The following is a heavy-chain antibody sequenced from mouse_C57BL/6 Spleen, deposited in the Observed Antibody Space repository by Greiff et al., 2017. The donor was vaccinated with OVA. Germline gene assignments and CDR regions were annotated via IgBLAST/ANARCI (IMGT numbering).Heavy chain of an antibody. CDR1: GFTFSDYG. J-gene: IGHJ4*01. CDR3: ARGTLYYAMDY. V-gene: IGHV5-17*01. Sequence: EVQLMESGGGLVKPGGSLKLSCAASGFTFSDYGMHWVRQAPEKGLEWVAYISSGSSTIYYADTVKGRFTISRDNAKNTLFLQMTSLRSEDTAMYYCARGTLYYAMDYWGQGTSVTVSS. D-gene: IGHD3-3*01. CDR2: ISSGSSTI.